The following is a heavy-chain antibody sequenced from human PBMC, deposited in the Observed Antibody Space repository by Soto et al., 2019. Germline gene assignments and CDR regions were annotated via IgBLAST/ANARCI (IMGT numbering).Heavy chain of an antibody. CDR1: GFTFSSYS. J-gene: IGHJ5*02. V-gene: IGHV3-21*01. Sequence: EVQLVESGGGLVKPGGSLRLSCAASGFTFSSYSMNWVRQAPGKGLEWVSSISSSSSYIYYADSVKGRFTISRDNAKNSLYLQMNSLRAEDTAVDYCARGLYYYDSSGYYSPWGQGTLVTVSS. CDR3: ARGLYYYDSSGYYSP. D-gene: IGHD3-22*01. CDR2: ISSSSSYI.